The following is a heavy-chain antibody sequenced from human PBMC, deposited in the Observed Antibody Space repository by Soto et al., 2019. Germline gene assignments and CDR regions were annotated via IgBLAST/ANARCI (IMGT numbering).Heavy chain of an antibody. CDR1: GGAISGYY. CDR2: IYSSGGT. J-gene: IGHJ5*02. D-gene: IGHD3-3*01. V-gene: IGHV4-4*07. CDR3: ARGQRFSDSFDP. Sequence: SETLSLTCTVSGGAISGYYWTWIRQPAGKGLEWIGRIYSSGGTKYNPSLKSRVDMSLDMSKNQFSLRLNSVTAADTAVYYCARGQRFSDSFDPWGQGTLVTISS.